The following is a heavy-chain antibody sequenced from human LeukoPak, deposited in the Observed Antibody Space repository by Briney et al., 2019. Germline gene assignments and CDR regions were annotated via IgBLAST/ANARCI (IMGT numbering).Heavy chain of an antibody. Sequence: PGGSLRLSCAASGFTFSSYAISWVRQAPGQGLEWMGGIIPIFGTANYAQKFQGRVTITTDESTSTAYMELSSLRSEDTAVYYCASPPYLYSSSWPPQHWGQGTLVTVSS. J-gene: IGHJ1*01. CDR3: ASPPYLYSSSWPPQH. CDR1: GFTFSSYA. V-gene: IGHV1-69*05. D-gene: IGHD6-13*01. CDR2: IIPIFGTA.